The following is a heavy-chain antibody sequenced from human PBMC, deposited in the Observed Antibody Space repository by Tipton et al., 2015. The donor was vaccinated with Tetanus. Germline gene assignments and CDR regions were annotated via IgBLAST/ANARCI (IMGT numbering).Heavy chain of an antibody. J-gene: IGHJ4*02. Sequence: SGFTFDNYALHWVRQAPGKGLQWLAVIWYDGSNQYYEESMKGRFTISRDNAKNTIFLQMNSLRAEDTAVYYCGRALGSGTTVASGHWGQGSLVTVSS. CDR2: IWYDGSNQ. D-gene: IGHD1-7*01. CDR3: GRALGSGTTVASGH. CDR1: GFTFDNYA. V-gene: IGHV3-33*01.